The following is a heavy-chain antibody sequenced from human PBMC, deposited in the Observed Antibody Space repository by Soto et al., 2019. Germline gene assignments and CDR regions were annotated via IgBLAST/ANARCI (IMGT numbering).Heavy chain of an antibody. D-gene: IGHD6-19*01. V-gene: IGHV3-48*02. CDR1: GFPFSIYS. Sequence: EVQLVESGGGLVQPGGSLRLTCVASGFPFSIYSMNWVRQAPGKGLEWSSYITSDTNTIKYADSVKGRFTISRDNAKNLVYLQMSSLRDEETSVYFCARAVEGHFDYWGQGTVVTVSS. CDR2: ITSDTNTI. CDR3: ARAVEGHFDY. J-gene: IGHJ4*02.